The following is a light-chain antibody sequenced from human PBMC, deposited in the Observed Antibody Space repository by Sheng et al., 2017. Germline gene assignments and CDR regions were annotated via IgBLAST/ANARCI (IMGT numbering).Light chain of an antibody. Sequence: QSVLTQPPSVSGAPGQRVTISCTGSSSNIGAGYGVHWYQQLPGTAPKLLIYRNNNRPSGVPDRFSGSWSGTSASLTITGLQAEDEADYYCQSYDSIVKVFGGGTKLTVL. CDR3: QSYDSIVKV. CDR2: RNN. CDR1: SSNIGAGYG. J-gene: IGLJ2*01. V-gene: IGLV1-40*01.